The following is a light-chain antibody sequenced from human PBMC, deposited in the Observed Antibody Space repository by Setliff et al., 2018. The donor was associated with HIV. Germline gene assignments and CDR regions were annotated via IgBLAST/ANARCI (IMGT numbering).Light chain of an antibody. Sequence: QSALAQPASVSGSPGQSITISCTGTSRDVGAYNYVSWYQQHPGKAPKLMIYEVSNRPSGVSDRFSGSKSGNTASLTISGLRAEDEADYYCSSYAITNTLPFGTGTKVTVL. CDR1: SRDVGAYNY. CDR2: EVS. J-gene: IGLJ1*01. V-gene: IGLV2-14*01. CDR3: SSYAITNTLP.